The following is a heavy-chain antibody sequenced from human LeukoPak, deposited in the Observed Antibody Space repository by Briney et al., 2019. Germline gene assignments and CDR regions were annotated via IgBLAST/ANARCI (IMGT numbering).Heavy chain of an antibody. Sequence: SETLSLTCAVYGGSFSGYYWSWIRQTPGKGLEWIVSFYYSGSTYYNPSLKSRVIISVDTSKNQFSLKLSSVTAADTAVYYCAKDTVGATFPGAFDIWGQGTMVTVSS. D-gene: IGHD1-26*01. V-gene: IGHV4-34*01. CDR1: GGSFSGYY. CDR3: AKDTVGATFPGAFDI. J-gene: IGHJ3*02. CDR2: FYYSGST.